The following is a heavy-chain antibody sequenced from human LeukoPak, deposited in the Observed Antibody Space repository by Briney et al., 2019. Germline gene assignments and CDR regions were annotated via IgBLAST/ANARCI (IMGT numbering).Heavy chain of an antibody. D-gene: IGHD1-14*01. J-gene: IGHJ4*02. CDR3: ASGNFFHGPYFDY. CDR2: IYTSGST. Sequence: PSETLSLTCTVSGGSISSYYWSWIRQPPGKGLEWIWRIYTSGSTNYNPSLKSRVTMSVETSKNQFSLKLSSVTAADTAVYYSASGNFFHGPYFDYWGQGTLVTVSS. V-gene: IGHV4-4*07. CDR1: GGSISSYY.